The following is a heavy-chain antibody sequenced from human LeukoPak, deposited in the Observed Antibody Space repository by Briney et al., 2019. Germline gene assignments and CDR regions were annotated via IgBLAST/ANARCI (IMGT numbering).Heavy chain of an antibody. CDR2: IYYSGST. CDR1: GGSISSYY. Sequence: SKTLSLTCTVSGGSISSYYWSWIRQPPGKGLEWIGYIYYSGSTNYNPSLKSRVTISVDTSKNQFSLKLSSVTAADTAVYYCARDRGSRTWDYYGMDVWGQGTTVTVSS. J-gene: IGHJ6*02. CDR3: ARDRGSRTWDYYGMDV. V-gene: IGHV4-59*01. D-gene: IGHD2-2*01.